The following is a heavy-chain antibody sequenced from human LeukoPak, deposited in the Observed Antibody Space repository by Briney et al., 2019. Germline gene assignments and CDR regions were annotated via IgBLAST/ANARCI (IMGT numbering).Heavy chain of an antibody. CDR1: GFTVSSNY. V-gene: IGHV3-53*01. CDR2: IYSGGTT. CDR3: AAKGAGTPPY. D-gene: IGHD1-7*01. Sequence: PGGSLRLSCAASGFTVSSNYMSWVRQAPGKGLEWVSVIYSGGTTNYADSVKGRFTISRDNSKNTLYLQMNSLRAEDTAVYYCAAKGAGTPPYWGQGTLVTVSS. J-gene: IGHJ4*02.